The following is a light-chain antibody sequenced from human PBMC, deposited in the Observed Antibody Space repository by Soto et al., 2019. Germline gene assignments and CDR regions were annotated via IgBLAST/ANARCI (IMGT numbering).Light chain of an antibody. CDR1: QSVSNNY. V-gene: IGKV3-20*01. CDR3: QQYGSSGT. J-gene: IGKJ1*01. Sequence: MLTQSPGALSLPPGERATLSCRASQSVSNNYLAWYQQKPGQAPRLLIYGASNRATGIPDRFSGSGSGTDFTLTISRLEPEDFAVYYCQQYGSSGTFGQGAKVDI. CDR2: GAS.